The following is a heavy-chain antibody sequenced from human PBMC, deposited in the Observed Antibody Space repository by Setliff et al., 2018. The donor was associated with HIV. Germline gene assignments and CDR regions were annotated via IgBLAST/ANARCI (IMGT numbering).Heavy chain of an antibody. J-gene: IGHJ6*02. D-gene: IGHD6-19*01. Sequence: RASVKVSCKSSGGTFSSYGVTWVRQAPGQGLEWMGGAIPLFGTEKVAQKFQGRVTITADESTNTAYMELSSLRSEDTAIYYCARPAVLISTDYYYYMDVWGQGTTVTVSS. CDR3: ARPAVLISTDYYYYMDV. V-gene: IGHV1-69*13. CDR2: AIPLFGTE. CDR1: GGTFSSYG.